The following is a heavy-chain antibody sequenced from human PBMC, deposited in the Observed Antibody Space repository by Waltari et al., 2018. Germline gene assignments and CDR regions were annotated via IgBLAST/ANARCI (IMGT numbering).Heavy chain of an antibody. J-gene: IGHJ4*02. CDR1: GFTFGDYA. Sequence: EVQLVESGGGLVQPGRSLRLSCTASGFTFGDYAMSWVRQAPGKGLEWLAFIGTDGTTIYYADSVKGRLTVSRDNAKNSLYLEMNSLSAEDTGLYYCARNMPQWFGLMIVAFDYWGQGTLVTVSS. D-gene: IGHD2-8*01. V-gene: IGHV3-48*03. CDR3: ARNMPQWFGLMIVAFDY. CDR2: IGTDGTTI.